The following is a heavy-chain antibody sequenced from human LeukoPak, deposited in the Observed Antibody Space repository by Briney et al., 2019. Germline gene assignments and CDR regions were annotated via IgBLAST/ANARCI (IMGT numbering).Heavy chain of an antibody. CDR3: ARFSLSGANDY. D-gene: IGHD1-26*01. CDR2: IYPGDSDT. Sequence: GESLKISCKGSGYSFTNHWIGWVRQMPGKGLEWMGIIYPGDSDTRYSPSLQGQVTISAAKSITTAYLQWSSLKASDIAMYYCARFSLSGANDYWGQGTLVTVSS. CDR1: GYSFTNHW. V-gene: IGHV5-51*01. J-gene: IGHJ4*02.